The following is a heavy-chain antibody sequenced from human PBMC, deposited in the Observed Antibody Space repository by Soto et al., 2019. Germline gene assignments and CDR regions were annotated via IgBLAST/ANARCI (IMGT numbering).Heavy chain of an antibody. V-gene: IGHV3-43*01. D-gene: IGHD3-22*01. Sequence: EVQLVESGGGVVQPGGSLRLSCTASGFTFSAYTMHWVRQAPGKGLELVSLITWDGTNIDYAYSVRRRFTISGDNSKNSLYLQMNGLRHEDTALYDCAKDVIAWHWGQGTLVTVSA. J-gene: IGHJ4*02. CDR3: AKDVIAWH. CDR2: ITWDGTNI. CDR1: GFTFSAYT.